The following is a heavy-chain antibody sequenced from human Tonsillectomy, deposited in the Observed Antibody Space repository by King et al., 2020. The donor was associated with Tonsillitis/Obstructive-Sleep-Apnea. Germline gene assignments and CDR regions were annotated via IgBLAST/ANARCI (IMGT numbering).Heavy chain of an antibody. CDR2: IDPSDSYT. D-gene: IGHD6-19*01. CDR1: GYSFTSYW. V-gene: IGHV5-10-1*01. CDR3: ARLHRGIAVAGWEGYYFDY. Sequence: VQLVESGAEVKKPGESLRISCKGSGYSFTSYWISWVRQMPGKGLEWMGRIDPSDSYTNYSPSFQGHVTISADKSISTAYLQWSSLKASDTAMYYCARLHRGIAVAGWEGYYFDYWGQGTLVTVSS. J-gene: IGHJ4*02.